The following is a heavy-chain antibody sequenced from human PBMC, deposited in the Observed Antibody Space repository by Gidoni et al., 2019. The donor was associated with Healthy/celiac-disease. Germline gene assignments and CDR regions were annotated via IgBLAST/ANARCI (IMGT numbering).Heavy chain of an antibody. V-gene: IGHV4-61*01. CDR2: IYYSGST. CDR1: GGSVSSGSYY. D-gene: IGHD6-13*01. Sequence: QVQLQESGPGLVKPSETLSLTCTVSGGSVSSGSYYWSWIRQPPGKGLEWIGYIYYSGSTNYNPSLKSRVTISVDTSKNQFSLKLSSVTAADTAVYYCARGVAAAGRGWFDPWGQGTLVTVSS. J-gene: IGHJ5*02. CDR3: ARGVAAAGRGWFDP.